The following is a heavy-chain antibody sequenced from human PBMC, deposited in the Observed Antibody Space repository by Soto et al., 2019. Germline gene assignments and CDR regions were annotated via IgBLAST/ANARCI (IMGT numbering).Heavy chain of an antibody. V-gene: IGHV3-23*01. D-gene: IGHD4-17*01. CDR1: GFTFSSYA. Sequence: GGSLRLSCTASGFTFSSYAMTWVRQAPGRGLEGVSGITASGGRTFYADSVKGRFTISRDNSRSTLYLQMNCLRAEDTAVYYCAKDTRYADYVRWFDSWGQGTLVTVSS. CDR2: ITASGGRT. CDR3: AKDTRYADYVRWFDS. J-gene: IGHJ5*01.